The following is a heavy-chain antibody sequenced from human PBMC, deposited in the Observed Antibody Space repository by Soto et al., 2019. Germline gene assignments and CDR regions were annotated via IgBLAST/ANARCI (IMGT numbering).Heavy chain of an antibody. Sequence: ASVKVSCKASGYTFTSYGISSVRQGPGQGLEWRGWISAYNGNTNYAQKLQGRVTMTTDTSTSTAYMELRSLRSDDTAVYYCARGGINDCGGDCYDAFDIWGQGTMVTVSS. D-gene: IGHD2-21*02. CDR1: GYTFTSYG. J-gene: IGHJ3*02. CDR2: ISAYNGNT. CDR3: ARGGINDCGGDCYDAFDI. V-gene: IGHV1-18*01.